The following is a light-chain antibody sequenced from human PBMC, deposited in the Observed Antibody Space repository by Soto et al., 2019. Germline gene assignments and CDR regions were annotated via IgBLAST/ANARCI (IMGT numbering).Light chain of an antibody. CDR1: SSNIGSHN. CDR3: VAWEDSLNVVV. CDR2: GNY. Sequence: QSVVSQPPSASGTPGQRVTISCSGSSSNIGSHNVNWYQQLPGTAPKLLIDGNYQRPSGVPDRFSGYKSGTSASLAISGLPSEDEADYYCVAWEDSLNVVVVGGGTKLTVL. J-gene: IGLJ2*01. V-gene: IGLV1-44*01.